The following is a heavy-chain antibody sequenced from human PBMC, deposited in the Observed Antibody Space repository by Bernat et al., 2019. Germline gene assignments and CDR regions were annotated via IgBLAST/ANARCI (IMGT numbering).Heavy chain of an antibody. Sequence: EVQLVESGGGLVQPGGSLRLSCAASGFTFSSYEMNWVRQAPGKGLEWVSYISNSGSYTNYADSVKGRFTISRDNAKNSLYLQMNSLRAEDTAVYYCARALAAHSRVGYYFDYWGQGTLVTVSS. J-gene: IGHJ4*02. CDR1: GFTFSSYE. V-gene: IGHV3-48*03. D-gene: IGHD6-13*01. CDR2: ISNSGSYT. CDR3: ARALAAHSRVGYYFDY.